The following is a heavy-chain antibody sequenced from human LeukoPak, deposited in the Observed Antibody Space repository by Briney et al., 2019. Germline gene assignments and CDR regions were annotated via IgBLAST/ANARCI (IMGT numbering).Heavy chain of an antibody. CDR2: INGSGGST. V-gene: IGHV3-23*01. J-gene: IGHJ4*02. CDR3: AKDGYSSGWFVVY. CDR1: RLTFSSYA. D-gene: IGHD6-19*01. Sequence: GSVPLSCPASRLTFSSYAMSWVRPAPGKGLEWVSAINGSGGSTYYADSVKSRFTISRDNSKNTLFLQMSSLRAEDTAVYYCAKDGYSSGWFVVYWGRGTLVTVSS.